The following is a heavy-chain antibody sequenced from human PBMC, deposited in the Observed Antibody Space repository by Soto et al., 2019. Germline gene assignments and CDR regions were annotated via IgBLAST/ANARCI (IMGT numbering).Heavy chain of an antibody. D-gene: IGHD2-15*01. J-gene: IGHJ4*02. V-gene: IGHV3-33*08. CDR2: VWKDGSNR. Sequence: LRLSCAASGITFSDYGMHWVRQAPGKGLEWVAGVWKDGSNRYYVDSVKGRFTISRDNSKNALSLQLGSLRADDTAVYYCAIEMHLGSRWGDIDIWGRGTMVTVSS. CDR3: AIEMHLGSRWGDIDI. CDR1: GITFSDYG.